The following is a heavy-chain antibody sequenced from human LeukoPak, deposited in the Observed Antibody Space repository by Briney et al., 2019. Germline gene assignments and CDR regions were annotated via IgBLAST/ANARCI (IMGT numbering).Heavy chain of an antibody. J-gene: IGHJ5*02. CDR2: ISWNSGSI. V-gene: IGHV3-9*01. D-gene: IGHD3-16*01. CDR3: AKGAGDYVWGSLFDP. Sequence: GGSLRLSCAASGFTFDDYAMHWVRQAPGKGLEWVSGISWNSGSIGYADSVKGRFTISRDNAKNSLYLQMNSLRAEDTALYYCAKGAGDYVWGSLFDPWGQGTLATVSS. CDR1: GFTFDDYA.